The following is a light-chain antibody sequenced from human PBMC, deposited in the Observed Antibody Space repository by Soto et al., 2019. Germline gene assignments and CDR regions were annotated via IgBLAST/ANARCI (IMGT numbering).Light chain of an antibody. CDR3: QQLNSFPFT. CDR2: AAS. CDR1: QGINNF. V-gene: IGKV1-9*01. Sequence: DIQLTQSPSFLSASVGDRVTITCRASQGINNFLGWYQQKPGKGPKLLIYAASALQSGIPSRFSGSGSGTEFTLTITSLQPEDFATYFCQQLNSFPFTFGQGTRLDIK. J-gene: IGKJ5*01.